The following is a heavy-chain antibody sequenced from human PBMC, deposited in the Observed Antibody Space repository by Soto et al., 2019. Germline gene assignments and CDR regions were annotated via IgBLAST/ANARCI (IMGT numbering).Heavy chain of an antibody. J-gene: IGHJ4*02. D-gene: IGHD4-17*01. Sequence: QVQLVQSGAEMKKAGASVKVSCKASGFTFTSYGVSWVRQAPGQGLEWMGWISAYSGNTNYAQKVQDRVTMTTDTSTSTAYMEVRSLRSDDTAVYYCARDRATTVKKIHLDHWGQGTLVTVSS. CDR1: GFTFTSYG. V-gene: IGHV1-18*01. CDR3: ARDRATTVKKIHLDH. CDR2: ISAYSGNT.